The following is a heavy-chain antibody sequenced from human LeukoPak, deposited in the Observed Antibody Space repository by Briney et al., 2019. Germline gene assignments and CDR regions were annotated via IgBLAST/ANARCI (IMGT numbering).Heavy chain of an antibody. CDR2: IYTNGGT. CDR1: GDSISSGSFY. V-gene: IGHV4-61*02. CDR3: ARWKQGIALAARMT. J-gene: IGHJ5*02. D-gene: IGHD6-19*01. Sequence: PSQTLSLTCSVSGDSISSGSFYWNWIRQPAGKGLEWIGRIYTNGGTNYNPSLKGRVAISMDTSKNHFSLNVTSVTAADTAVYFCARWKQGIALAARMTWGQGTLVIVSS.